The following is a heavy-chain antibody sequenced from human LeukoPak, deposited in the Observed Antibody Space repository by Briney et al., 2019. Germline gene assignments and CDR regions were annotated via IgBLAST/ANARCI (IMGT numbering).Heavy chain of an antibody. CDR2: IIPIFGTA. V-gene: IGHV1-69*01. CDR3: ARDEIAAAEESNNWFDP. D-gene: IGHD6-13*01. CDR1: GGTFSSYA. J-gene: IGHJ5*02. Sequence: SVKVSCKASGGTFSSYAISWVRQAPGQGLEWMGGIIPIFGTANYAQKSQGRVTITADESTSTAYMELSSLRSEDTAVYYCARDEIAAAEESNNWFDPWGQGTLVTVSS.